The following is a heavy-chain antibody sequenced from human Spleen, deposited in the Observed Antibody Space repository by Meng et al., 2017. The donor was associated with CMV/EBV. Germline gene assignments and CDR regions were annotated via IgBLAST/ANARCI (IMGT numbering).Heavy chain of an antibody. CDR1: GGSIRSSNL. V-gene: IGHV4-4*02. CDR2: IYHSGST. CDR3: ARHEEWELPV. Sequence: LTCAVSGGSIRSSNLWTWVRQVPGKGLEWIGEIYHSGSTNYNPSLKSRVTISVDKFKNQFPLKLSSVTAADTAVYYCARHEEWELPVWGQGTLVTVSS. J-gene: IGHJ4*02. D-gene: IGHD1-26*01.